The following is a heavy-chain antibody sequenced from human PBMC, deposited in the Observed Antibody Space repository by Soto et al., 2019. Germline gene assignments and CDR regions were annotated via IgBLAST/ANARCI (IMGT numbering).Heavy chain of an antibody. CDR2: INPNSGGT. D-gene: IGHD3-9*01. CDR3: ARSYYDILTGIDVSGWFEP. Sequence: ASVKVSCKASGYTFTGYYMHWVRQAPGQGLEWMGWINPNSGGTNYAQKFQGRVTMTRDTSISTAYMELSRLRSDDTAVYYCARSYYDILTGIDVSGWFEPSGQGTMVTLSS. V-gene: IGHV1-2*02. J-gene: IGHJ5*02. CDR1: GYTFTGYY.